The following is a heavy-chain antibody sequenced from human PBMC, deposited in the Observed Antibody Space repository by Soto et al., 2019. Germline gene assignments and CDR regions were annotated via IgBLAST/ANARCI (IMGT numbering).Heavy chain of an antibody. D-gene: IGHD1-20*01. V-gene: IGHV1-69*13. CDR3: ARDRKITGTPNTTNWFDP. J-gene: IGHJ5*02. CDR1: GGTFSSYA. Sequence: ASVKVSCKASGGTFSSYAISWVRQAPGQGLEWMGGIIPIFGTANYAQKFQGRVTITADESTSTAYMELSSLRSEDTAVYYCARDRKITGTPNTTNWFDPWGQGTLVTVSS. CDR2: IIPIFGTA.